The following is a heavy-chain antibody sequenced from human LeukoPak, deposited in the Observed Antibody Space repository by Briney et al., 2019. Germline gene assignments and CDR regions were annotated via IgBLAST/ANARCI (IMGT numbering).Heavy chain of an antibody. Sequence: SVKVSCKASGGTFSSYAISWVRQAPGQGLEWMGGIIPIFGTANYAQKFLGRVTITADESTSTAYMELSSLRSEDTAVYYCARVTIFGVVIGCFDYWGQGTLVTVSS. CDR2: IIPIFGTA. J-gene: IGHJ4*02. CDR3: ARVTIFGVVIGCFDY. CDR1: GGTFSSYA. V-gene: IGHV1-69*01. D-gene: IGHD3-3*01.